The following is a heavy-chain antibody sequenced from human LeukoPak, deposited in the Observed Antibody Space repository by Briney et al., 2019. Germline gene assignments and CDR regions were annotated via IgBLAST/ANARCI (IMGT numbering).Heavy chain of an antibody. CDR3: AQGGGDDEPLGQ. CDR2: FYSGCST. CDR1: GFPVSNHY. Sequence: GGSLILCCAASGFPVSNHYMSWLRQAPGKGLGWVSVFYSGCSTYYADSVKGRFTISRDNSKNTLSLQMNSLRADDTSVYYCAQGGGDDEPLGQWGQGTLVTVSS. J-gene: IGHJ1*01. V-gene: IGHV3-66*01. D-gene: IGHD2-21*01.